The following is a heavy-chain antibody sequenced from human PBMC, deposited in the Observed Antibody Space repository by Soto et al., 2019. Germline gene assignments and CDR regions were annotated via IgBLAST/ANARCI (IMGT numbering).Heavy chain of an antibody. Sequence: SVKVSCKASGGTFSIYGFSWVRQAPGQGPEWIGGIIPILTTPNYAQKFQGRVTIVADESTTTVYMELSSLKFEDTAVYYCATSVGIAPTGEDGMDVWRKGTSVTVSS. CDR1: GGTFSIYG. CDR3: ATSVGIAPTGEDGMDV. CDR2: IIPILTTP. D-gene: IGHD2-8*02. V-gene: IGHV1-69*13. J-gene: IGHJ6*04.